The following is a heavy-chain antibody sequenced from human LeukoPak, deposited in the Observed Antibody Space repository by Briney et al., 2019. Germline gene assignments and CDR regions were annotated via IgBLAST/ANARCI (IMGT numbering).Heavy chain of an antibody. CDR1: GGSISSGGYY. J-gene: IGHJ3*02. Sequence: PSETLSLTCTVSGGSISSGGYYWSWTRQHPGKGLEWIGYIYYSGSTYYNPSLKSRVTISVDTSKNQFSLKLSSVTAADTAVYYCARLLNWNDVADAFDIWGQGTMVTVSS. V-gene: IGHV4-31*03. D-gene: IGHD1-20*01. CDR2: IYYSGST. CDR3: ARLLNWNDVADAFDI.